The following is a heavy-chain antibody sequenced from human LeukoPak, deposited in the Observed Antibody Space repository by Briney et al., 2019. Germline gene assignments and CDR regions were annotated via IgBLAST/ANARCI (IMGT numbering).Heavy chain of an antibody. CDR1: GFTFSSYG. V-gene: IGHV3-33*01. CDR2: IWYDGSNK. D-gene: IGHD3-10*01. Sequence: GGSLRLSCAASGFTFSSYGMHWVRQAPGKGLEWVAVIWYDGSNKYYADSVKGRFTISRDNSKNTLYLQMNSLRAEDTAVYYCARDSPNYYYGSGSYSPVWGQGTTVTVSS. J-gene: IGHJ6*02. CDR3: ARDSPNYYYGSGSYSPV.